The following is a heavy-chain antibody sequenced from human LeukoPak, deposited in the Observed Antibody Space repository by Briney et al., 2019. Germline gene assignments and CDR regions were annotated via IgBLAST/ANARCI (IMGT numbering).Heavy chain of an antibody. V-gene: IGHV4-39*07. CDR1: GGSISSSSYY. CDR2: IYYSGST. Sequence: SETLSLTCTVSGGSISSSSYYWGWIRQPPGKGLEWIGSIYYSGSTNYNPSLKSRATISVDTSKNQFSLKLSSVTAADTAVYYCARDLLLWFGEKGAFDIWGQGTMVTVSS. J-gene: IGHJ3*02. CDR3: ARDLLLWFGEKGAFDI. D-gene: IGHD3-10*01.